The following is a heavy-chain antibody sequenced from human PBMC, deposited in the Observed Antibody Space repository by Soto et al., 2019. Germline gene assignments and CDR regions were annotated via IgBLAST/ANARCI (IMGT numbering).Heavy chain of an antibody. CDR1: GFTFSSYS. V-gene: IGHV3-48*01. CDR3: ARDRSYYDSGGSYSPPY. D-gene: IGHD3-22*01. CDR2: ISSSSSTI. J-gene: IGHJ4*02. Sequence: GGSLRLSCAASGFTFSSYSMNWVRQAPGKGLEWVSYISSSSSTIYYADSVKGRFTISRDNAKNTLYLQMNSLRAEDTAVYYCARDRSYYDSGGSYSPPYWGQGTLVTGSS.